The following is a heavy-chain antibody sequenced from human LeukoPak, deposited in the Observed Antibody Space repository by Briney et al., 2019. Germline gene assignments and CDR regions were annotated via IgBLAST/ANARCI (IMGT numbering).Heavy chain of an antibody. D-gene: IGHD2-2*02. V-gene: IGHV3-49*04. CDR2: IRSKAYGGTT. Sequence: PGRSLRLSCTASGFTFGDYAMSWVRQAPGKGLEGVGFIRSKAYGGTTEYAASVKGRFTISRDDSKSIAYLQMNSLKTEDTAVYYCTRFREVVPAAITGWFDPWGQGALGTVSS. CDR1: GFTFGDYA. J-gene: IGHJ5*02. CDR3: TRFREVVPAAITGWFDP.